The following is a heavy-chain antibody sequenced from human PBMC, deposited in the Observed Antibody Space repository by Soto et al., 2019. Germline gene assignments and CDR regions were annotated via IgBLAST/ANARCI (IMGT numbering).Heavy chain of an antibody. CDR3: ARDHQYCSSTSCLGWFDP. CDR1: GFTFSSYS. Sequence: PGGSMRLSCAASGFTFSSYSMSWVRQAPGKGLEWVSAISGSGVSTYYADSVKGRFTISRDNSKNTLYLQMNSLRAADTAVYYCARDHQYCSSTSCLGWFDPWGQGTLVTVCS. V-gene: IGHV3-23*01. J-gene: IGHJ5*02. CDR2: ISGSGVST. D-gene: IGHD2-2*01.